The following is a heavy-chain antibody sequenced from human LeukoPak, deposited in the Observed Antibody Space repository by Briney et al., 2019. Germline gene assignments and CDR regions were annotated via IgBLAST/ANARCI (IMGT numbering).Heavy chain of an antibody. J-gene: IGHJ4*02. CDR2: IYYRGST. CDR3: ARGVYIAAAQYAY. V-gene: IGHV4-59*01. CDR1: GGSISSYY. Sequence: SETLSLTCTVSGGSISSYYWSWIRQPPGKGLEWIGYIYYRGSTNYNPSLKSRVTISVDTSKNQFSLKLSSVTAADTAVYYCARGVYIAAAQYAYWGQGTLVTVSS. D-gene: IGHD6-13*01.